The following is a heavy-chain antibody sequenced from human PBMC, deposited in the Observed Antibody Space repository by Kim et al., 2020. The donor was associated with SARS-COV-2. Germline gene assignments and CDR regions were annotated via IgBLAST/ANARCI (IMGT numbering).Heavy chain of an antibody. Sequence: GGSLRLSCAASGFTFSSYGMHWVRQAPGKGLEWVAVISYDGSNKYYADSVKGRFTISRDNSKNTLYLQMNSLRAEDTAVYYCAKVLILDSSSWGSLVFDYWGQGTLVTVSS. CDR1: GFTFSSYG. V-gene: IGHV3-30*18. CDR3: AKVLILDSSSWGSLVFDY. J-gene: IGHJ4*02. D-gene: IGHD6-13*01. CDR2: ISYDGSNK.